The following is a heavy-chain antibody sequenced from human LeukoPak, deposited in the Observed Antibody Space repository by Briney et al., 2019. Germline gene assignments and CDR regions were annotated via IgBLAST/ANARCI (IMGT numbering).Heavy chain of an antibody. V-gene: IGHV3-21*01. CDR1: GFTFSSYS. Sequence: GGSLRLSCAASGFTFSSYSMNWVRQAPGKGLEWVSSISSSSSYIYYADSVKGRFTISRDNSKNTLYLQMNSLRAEDTAVYYCARDRAAGWFDPWGQGTLVTVSS. J-gene: IGHJ5*02. D-gene: IGHD6-13*01. CDR3: ARDRAAGWFDP. CDR2: ISSSSSYI.